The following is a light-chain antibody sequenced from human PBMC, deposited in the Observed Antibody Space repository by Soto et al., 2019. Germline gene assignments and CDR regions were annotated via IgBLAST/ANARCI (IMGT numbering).Light chain of an antibody. Sequence: QSALTQPPSASGSPGQSVTISCTGTSSDVGGYNYVSWYQQHPGKVPKLMVYEVNNRPSGVPDRFSGSKSGNTASLTVSGLQAEDEADYYCTSYAGSNNVFGTGTKLTVL. CDR1: SSDVGGYNY. CDR2: EVN. CDR3: TSYAGSNNV. J-gene: IGLJ1*01. V-gene: IGLV2-8*01.